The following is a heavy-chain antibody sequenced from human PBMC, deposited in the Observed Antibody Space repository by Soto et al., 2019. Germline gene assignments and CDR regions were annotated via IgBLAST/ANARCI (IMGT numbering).Heavy chain of an antibody. J-gene: IGHJ4*02. Sequence: EVQLVESGGGLVKPGGPLRLSCAASGFTFSNAWMNWVRQAPGKGLEWVGRIKSKTDGGTTDYVVPVKGRFTISRDDSKNTLYLQMDSLNTEDTAVYYCTTQISTVTYYFDYWGQGTLVTVSS. CDR3: TTQISTVTYYFDY. V-gene: IGHV3-15*07. CDR2: IKSKTDGGTT. D-gene: IGHD4-17*01. CDR1: GFTFSNAW.